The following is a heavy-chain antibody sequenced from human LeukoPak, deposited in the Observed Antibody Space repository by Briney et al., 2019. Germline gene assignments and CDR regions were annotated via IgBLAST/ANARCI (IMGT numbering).Heavy chain of an antibody. CDR3: AAEYGSGSYYKEGHAFDI. D-gene: IGHD3-10*01. CDR1: GFTFSSYS. Sequence: GGSLRLSCAASGFTFSSYSMNWVRQAPGKGLEWVSSISSSSSYIYYADSVKGRFTISRDNAKNSLYLQMNSLRAEDTAVYYCAAEYGSGSYYKEGHAFDIWGQGTMVTVSS. V-gene: IGHV3-21*01. CDR2: ISSSSSYI. J-gene: IGHJ3*02.